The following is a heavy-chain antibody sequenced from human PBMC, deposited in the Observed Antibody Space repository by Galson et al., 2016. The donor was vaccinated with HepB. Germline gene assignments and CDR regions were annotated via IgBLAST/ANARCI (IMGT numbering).Heavy chain of an antibody. J-gene: IGHJ4*02. Sequence: SLRLSCAATGYTFTDYGIHWVRQAPGKGVEWVASIRHDGTNPNYADSVKGRFTISRDISRNPLYLQMNSLRVDDTAVYYCARGQWELRAFDYWGQGTLVTVSS. CDR3: ARGQWELRAFDY. D-gene: IGHD1-26*01. CDR1: GYTFTDYG. CDR2: IRHDGTNP. V-gene: IGHV3-33*01.